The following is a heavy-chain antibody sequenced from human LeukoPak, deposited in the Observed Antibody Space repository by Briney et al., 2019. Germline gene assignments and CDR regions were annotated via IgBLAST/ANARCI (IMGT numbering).Heavy chain of an antibody. CDR1: GYTFTSYY. CDR3: ARKGTPVTTRAIYYYYGMDV. V-gene: IGHV1-46*01. Sequence: ASVKVSCKASGYTFTSYYMHWVRQAPGQGLEWMGIINPSGGSTSYAQKFQGRVTMTRDTSTSTVYMELSSLRSEDTAVYYCARKGTPVTTRAIYYYYGMDVWGQGTTVTASS. CDR2: INPSGGST. D-gene: IGHD4-17*01. J-gene: IGHJ6*02.